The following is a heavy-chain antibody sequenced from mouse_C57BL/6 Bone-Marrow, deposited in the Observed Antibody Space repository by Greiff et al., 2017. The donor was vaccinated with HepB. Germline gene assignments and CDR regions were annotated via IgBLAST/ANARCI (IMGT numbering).Heavy chain of an antibody. V-gene: IGHV1-76*01. CDR1: GYTFTDYY. D-gene: IGHD1-1*01. CDR3: ASPITTVVEGDY. J-gene: IGHJ4*01. Sequence: VKLQESGAELVRPGASVKLSCKASGYTFTDYYINWVKQRPGQGLEWIARIYPGSGNTYYNEKFKGKATLTAEKSSSTAYMQLSSLTSEDSAVYFCASPITTVVEGDYWGQGTSVTVSS. CDR2: IYPGSGNT.